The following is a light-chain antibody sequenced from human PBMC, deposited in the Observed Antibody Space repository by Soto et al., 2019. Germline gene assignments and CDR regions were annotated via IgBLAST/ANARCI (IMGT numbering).Light chain of an antibody. CDR1: QTIRGR. CDR2: DTS. Sequence: EIVLTQSPATLSLSPGERATLSCRTSQTIRGRLNWYQQRPGQAPRLLIYDTSNRATDIPARFSGSGSGTDFSLTISGLYPEDFGVYFCQQRHNWPITFGQGTSLDIK. J-gene: IGKJ5*01. CDR3: QQRHNWPIT. V-gene: IGKV3-11*01.